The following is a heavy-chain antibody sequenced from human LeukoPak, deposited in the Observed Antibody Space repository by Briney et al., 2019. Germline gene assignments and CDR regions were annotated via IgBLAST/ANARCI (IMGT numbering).Heavy chain of an antibody. CDR1: GGTFSSYA. J-gene: IGHJ3*02. CDR2: IIPILGIA. CDR3: ARDRDSGSPPAAFDI. D-gene: IGHD1-26*01. Sequence: SVKVSCKASGGTFSSYAISWVRQAPGQGLEWMGRIIPILGIANYAQKFQGRVTITADKSTSTAYMELSSLRSEDTAVYYCARDRDSGSPPAAFDIWGQGTTVTVSS. V-gene: IGHV1-69*04.